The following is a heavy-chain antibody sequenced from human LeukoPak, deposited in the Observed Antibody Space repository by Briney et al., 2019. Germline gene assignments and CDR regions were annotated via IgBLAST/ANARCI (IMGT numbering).Heavy chain of an antibody. V-gene: IGHV3-30*03. CDR3: ARDHCGGDCYPEYFQH. Sequence: GGSLRLSCAASGFTFSRYSMNWVRQAPGKGLEWVAVISYDGSNKYYADSVKGRFTISRDNSKNTLYLQMNSLRAEDTAVYYCARDHCGGDCYPEYFQHWGQGTLVTVSS. D-gene: IGHD2-21*02. J-gene: IGHJ1*01. CDR2: ISYDGSNK. CDR1: GFTFSRYS.